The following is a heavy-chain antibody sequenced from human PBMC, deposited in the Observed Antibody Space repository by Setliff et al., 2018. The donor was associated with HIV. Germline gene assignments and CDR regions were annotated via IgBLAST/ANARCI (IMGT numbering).Heavy chain of an antibody. CDR1: GGSITTYF. CDR2: AFHSGAT. V-gene: IGHV4-59*01. CDR3: ARRLGATVFYYFDY. Sequence: SETLSLTCTVSGGSITTYFWTWIRQPPGKGLEWIGSAFHSGATNYNPSLKSRVTMSVDTSNNHFSLNLKSVTAADTAVYYCARRLGATVFYYFDYWGQGTLVTVSS. D-gene: IGHD3-16*01. J-gene: IGHJ4*02.